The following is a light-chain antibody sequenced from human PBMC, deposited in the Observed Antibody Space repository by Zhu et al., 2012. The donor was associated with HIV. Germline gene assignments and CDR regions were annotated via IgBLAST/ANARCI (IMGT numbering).Light chain of an antibody. CDR2: GAS. J-gene: IGKJ1*01. V-gene: IGKV3-20*01. CDR3: QQYGSSPRT. CDR1: QSVTNNY. Sequence: EIVLTQSPGTLSLPPGERATLSCRASQSVTNNYLAWYQQRVGQAPRLLIHGASSRATGIPDRFSGSGSETDFTLTITRLEPEDFAVYYCQQYGSSPRTFGQGTKVEIK.